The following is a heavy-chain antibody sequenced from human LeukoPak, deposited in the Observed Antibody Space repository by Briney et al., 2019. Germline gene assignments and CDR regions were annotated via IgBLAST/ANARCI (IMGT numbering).Heavy chain of an antibody. CDR3: ARDVPAYYYDSSGYTDAFDI. CDR1: GFTFSSYG. J-gene: IGHJ3*02. Sequence: GGSLRLSCAASGFTFSSYGMHWVRQAPGKGLEWVAVIWYDGSNKYYADSVKGRFTISRDNSKNTLYLQMNSLSAEDTAVYYCARDVPAYYYDSSGYTDAFDIWGQGTMVTVSS. V-gene: IGHV3-33*01. CDR2: IWYDGSNK. D-gene: IGHD3-22*01.